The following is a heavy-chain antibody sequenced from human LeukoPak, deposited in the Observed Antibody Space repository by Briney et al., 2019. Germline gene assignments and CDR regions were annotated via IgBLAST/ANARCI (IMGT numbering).Heavy chain of an antibody. D-gene: IGHD2-15*01. V-gene: IGHV3-21*01. CDR2: ISSSSSYI. J-gene: IGHJ3*02. CDR1: GFTFSSYS. Sequence: TGGSLRLSCAASGFTFSSYSMNWVRQAPGKGLEWVSSISSSSSYIYYADSVKGRFTISRDNAKNSLYLQMNSLRAEDTAVYYCARAREGYCSGGSCYPPRAFDIWGQGTMVTVSS. CDR3: ARAREGYCSGGSCYPPRAFDI.